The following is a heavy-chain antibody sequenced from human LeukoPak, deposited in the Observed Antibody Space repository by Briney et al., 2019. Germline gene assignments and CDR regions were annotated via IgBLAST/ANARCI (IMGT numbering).Heavy chain of an antibody. J-gene: IGHJ6*02. Sequence: ASVKVSCKASGGTFSSYAISWVRQAPGQGRKWMGGMIPIFGTANYAQKFQGRVTITADESTSTAYMELSSLRSEDTAVYYCARRGSSTSPTYYYYYGMDVWGQGTTVTVSS. V-gene: IGHV1-69*13. CDR1: GGTFSSYA. CDR3: ARRGSSTSPTYYYYYGMDV. D-gene: IGHD2-2*01. CDR2: MIPIFGTA.